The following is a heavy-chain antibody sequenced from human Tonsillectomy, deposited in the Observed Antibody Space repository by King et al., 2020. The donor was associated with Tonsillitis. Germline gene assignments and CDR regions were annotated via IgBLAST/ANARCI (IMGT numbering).Heavy chain of an antibody. D-gene: IGHD3-22*01. Sequence: VQLVQSGAEVKKPGASVKVSCKASGYTFTSYGISWVRQAPGQGLEWMGWISAYNGNTNYAQKLQGRVTMTTDTSTSTAYMELRSLRSDDTAVYYCASAITMIVVVKKNNAFDIWGQGTMVTVSS. CDR1: GYTFTSYG. J-gene: IGHJ3*02. V-gene: IGHV1-18*04. CDR2: ISAYNGNT. CDR3: ASAITMIVVVKKNNAFDI.